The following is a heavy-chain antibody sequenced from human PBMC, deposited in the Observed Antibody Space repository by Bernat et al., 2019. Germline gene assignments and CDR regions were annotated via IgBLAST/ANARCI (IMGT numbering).Heavy chain of an antibody. CDR1: GFTFSNYW. Sequence: VQLVESGGGVVQPGRSLRLSCAASGFTFSNYWMSWVRQAPGEGLEWVANIERDGIEKYHVDSVKGRFTISRDNAKNSLFLQMNSLRVEDTGVYYCARSTSGSCCRSDFWGQGTLVTVSS. CDR3: ARSTSGSCCRSDF. D-gene: IGHD2-15*01. CDR2: IERDGIEK. V-gene: IGHV3-7*01. J-gene: IGHJ4*02.